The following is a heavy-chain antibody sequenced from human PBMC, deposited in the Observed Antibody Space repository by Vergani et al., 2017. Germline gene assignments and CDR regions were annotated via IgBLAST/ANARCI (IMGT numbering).Heavy chain of an antibody. J-gene: IGHJ4*02. CDR2: ISYDGSNK. Sequence: QVQLVESGGGVVQPGRSLRLSCAASGFTFSSYGMHWVRQAPGKGLEWVAVISYDGSNKYYADSVKGRFTISRDNSKNTLYLQMNSLRAEDTAVYYCAKERRGELWFGNGNDYWGQGTLVTVSS. D-gene: IGHD3-10*01. CDR1: GFTFSSYG. CDR3: AKERRGELWFGNGNDY. V-gene: IGHV3-30*18.